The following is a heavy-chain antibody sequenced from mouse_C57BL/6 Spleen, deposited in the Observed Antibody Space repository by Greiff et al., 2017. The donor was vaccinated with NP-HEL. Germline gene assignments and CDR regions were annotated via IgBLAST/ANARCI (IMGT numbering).Heavy chain of an antibody. D-gene: IGHD3-1*01. CDR3: ARSGEGDDY. Sequence: QVQLQQSGAELVKPGASVKLSCKASGYTFTSYWMQWVKQRPGQGLEWIGEIDPSDSYTNYNQKFKGKATLTVDTSSSTAYMQLSSLTSEDSAVYYCARSGEGDDYWGQGTTLTVSS. CDR2: IDPSDSYT. V-gene: IGHV1-50*01. J-gene: IGHJ2*01. CDR1: GYTFTSYW.